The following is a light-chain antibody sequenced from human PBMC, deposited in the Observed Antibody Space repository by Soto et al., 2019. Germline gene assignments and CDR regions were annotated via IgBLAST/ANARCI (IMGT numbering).Light chain of an antibody. CDR2: KTS. V-gene: IGKV1-5*03. CDR3: QQYNTYPWT. J-gene: IGKJ1*01. CDR1: QSFSSW. Sequence: DIQMTQSPSTLSASVGDRVTITCRASQSFSSWLAWYQQKPGKVPKVLMYKTSSLESGVPSRCSGSGSGTEFTLTISSLQPDDFATYYCQQYNTYPWTFGQGTKVEIK.